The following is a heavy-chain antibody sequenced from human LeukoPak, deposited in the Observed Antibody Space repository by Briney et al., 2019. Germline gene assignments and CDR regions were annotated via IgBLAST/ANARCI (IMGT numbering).Heavy chain of an antibody. Sequence: PSETLSLTCTVSGGSISSGDYYWSWIRQPPGKGLEYIGYIYYSGNTYYNPSLKSRVTISVDTSKNQFSLKLTSVTAADTAVYYCARVARIGFDYWGQGTLVTVSS. D-gene: IGHD5-12*01. CDR2: IYYSGNT. CDR1: GGSISSGDYY. V-gene: IGHV4-30-4*01. CDR3: ARVARIGFDY. J-gene: IGHJ4*02.